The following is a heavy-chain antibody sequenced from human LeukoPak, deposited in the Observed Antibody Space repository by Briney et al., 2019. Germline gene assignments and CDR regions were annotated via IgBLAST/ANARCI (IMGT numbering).Heavy chain of an antibody. J-gene: IGHJ4*02. Sequence: PGGPLRLSCAASGFTFSRYGMHWVRQAPGKGLEWVSFIRDDGTNKYFSDSVKGRFTISRDNSKNTLYLQMNSLRAEDTAVYYCAKETGYSSGWYYFDYWGQGTLVTVSS. V-gene: IGHV3-30*02. CDR3: AKETGYSSGWYYFDY. CDR1: GFTFSRYG. CDR2: IRDDGTNK. D-gene: IGHD6-19*01.